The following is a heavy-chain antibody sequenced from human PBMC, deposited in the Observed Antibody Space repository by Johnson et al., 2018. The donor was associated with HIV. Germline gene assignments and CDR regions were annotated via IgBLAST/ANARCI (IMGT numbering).Heavy chain of an antibody. CDR3: ARVRAEVVSDAFDF. CDR2: INWNGGSI. Sequence: VQLVESGGGVVQPGGSLRLSCAASGFTFDDYAISWVRQAPGKGLEWVSGINWNGGSIGYADSVKGRFTISRDNAKNSMYLQMNSLRADDTALYYCARVRAEVVSDAFDFWGQGTMVTVSS. J-gene: IGHJ3*01. CDR1: GFTFDDYA. V-gene: IGHV3-20*04. D-gene: IGHD6-13*01.